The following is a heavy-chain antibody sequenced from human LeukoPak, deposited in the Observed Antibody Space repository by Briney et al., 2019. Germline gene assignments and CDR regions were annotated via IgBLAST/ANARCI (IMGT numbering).Heavy chain of an antibody. CDR2: IYYSGSA. J-gene: IGHJ5*01. V-gene: IGHV4-59*01. Sequence: SETLSLTCTVSGGSISSYYWSWIRQPPGRGLEWIGYIYYSGSANYNPSLKSRVTISVDTSKNHFSLKLSSVTAADTAVYYCARGGSWFNSWGQGTLVTVSS. CDR3: ARGGSWFNS. D-gene: IGHD2-15*01. CDR1: GGSISSYY.